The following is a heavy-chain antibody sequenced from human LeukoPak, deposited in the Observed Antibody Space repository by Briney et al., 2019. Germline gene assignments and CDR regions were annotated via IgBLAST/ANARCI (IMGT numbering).Heavy chain of an antibody. Sequence: GASVTVSCTASGYTFTSYGISWVRQAPGQGLEWMGWISAYNGNTNYAQKLQGRVTMTTDASTSTAYMELRSLRSDDTAVYYCASLTGGGYYDSSGYYYAWFDPWGQGTLVTVSS. CDR2: ISAYNGNT. CDR1: GYTFTSYG. V-gene: IGHV1-18*01. D-gene: IGHD3-22*01. J-gene: IGHJ5*02. CDR3: ASLTGGGYYDSSGYYYAWFDP.